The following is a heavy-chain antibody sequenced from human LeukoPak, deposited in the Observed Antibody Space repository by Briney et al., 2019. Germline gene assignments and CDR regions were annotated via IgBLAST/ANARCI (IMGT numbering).Heavy chain of an antibody. V-gene: IGHV4-59*01. CDR3: ARSRVGATGFGY. Sequence: SETLSLTCTVSGGSISSYYWSWIRQPPGKGLEWIGYIYYSGSTNYNPSLKSRVTISVDTSKNQFSLKLSSVTAADTAVYYCARSRVGATGFGYWGQGTLVTVSS. D-gene: IGHD1-26*01. CDR1: GGSISSYY. CDR2: IYYSGST. J-gene: IGHJ4*02.